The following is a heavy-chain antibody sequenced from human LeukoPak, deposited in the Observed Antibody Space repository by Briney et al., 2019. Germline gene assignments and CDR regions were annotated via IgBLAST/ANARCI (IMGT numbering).Heavy chain of an antibody. J-gene: IGHJ4*02. CDR2: ISWNSGSI. CDR3: VKCSPFYFDY. CDR1: GFTFDDYA. Sequence: PGGSLRLSCATSGFTFDDYAMHWVRQAPGKGLEWVSSISWNSGSIGYADSVKGRFTISRDNAKNSLSLQMNSLRTEDTAVYYCVKCSPFYFDYWGQGTLVTVSS. V-gene: IGHV3-9*01.